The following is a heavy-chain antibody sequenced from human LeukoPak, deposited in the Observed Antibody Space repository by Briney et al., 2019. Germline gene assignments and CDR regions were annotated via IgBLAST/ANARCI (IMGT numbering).Heavy chain of an antibody. J-gene: IGHJ5*02. CDR3: ARHYGP. Sequence: SETLSLTCIVSGGSISSYYWSWIRQPPGKGLEWIGYIYHTGSTKYNPSLKSRVTISVDTSKNQFSLKLTSVTAADTAVYYCARHYGPWGQGTLVTVSS. CDR2: IYHTGST. V-gene: IGHV4-59*08. CDR1: GGSISSYY. D-gene: IGHD4-17*01.